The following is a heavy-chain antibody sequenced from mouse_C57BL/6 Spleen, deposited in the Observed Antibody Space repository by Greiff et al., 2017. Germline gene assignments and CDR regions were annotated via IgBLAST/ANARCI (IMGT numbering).Heavy chain of an antibody. CDR3: ARGTTVPYAMDY. V-gene: IGHV14-3*01. Sequence: VQLQQSVAELVRPGASVKLSCTASGFTIKNTYMHWVKQRPEQGLEWIGRIDPANGNTKYAPKFKGKATITADTSSNTAYLQLSSLTSEDTAIYYCARGTTVPYAMDYWGQGTSVTVSS. J-gene: IGHJ4*01. CDR1: GFTIKNTY. D-gene: IGHD1-1*01. CDR2: IDPANGNT.